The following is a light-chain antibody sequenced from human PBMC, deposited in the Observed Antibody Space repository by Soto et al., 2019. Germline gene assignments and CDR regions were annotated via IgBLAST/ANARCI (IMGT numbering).Light chain of an antibody. CDR2: SAS. CDR3: QQSFSTTPT. J-gene: IGKJ1*01. CDR1: QIISSF. V-gene: IGKV1-39*01. Sequence: IQITQSPSSLSASVGDRVTITCRASQIISSFLTWYQQKAWKAPKLLIYSASSLQSGVTSRFSGSGSGTDFTLTISSLQPEDFASYYCQQSFSTTPTFGQGAKVEIK.